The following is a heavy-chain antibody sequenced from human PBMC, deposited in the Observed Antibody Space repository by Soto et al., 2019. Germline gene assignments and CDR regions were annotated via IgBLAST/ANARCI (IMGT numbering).Heavy chain of an antibody. J-gene: IGHJ5*02. V-gene: IGHV1-18*04. CDR2: ISSYNGNT. CDR3: ARGPRYCSSTSCFSGVTWFDP. CDR1: GYTFTSYG. Sequence: ASVKVSCKASGYTFTSYGISWVRQAPGQGLEWMGWISSYNGNTNYAQKVQGRVTMTTDKSTSTTYMELRSLSSDDTAVYYCARGPRYCSSTSCFSGVTWFDPWGQGTLVTVSS. D-gene: IGHD2-2*01.